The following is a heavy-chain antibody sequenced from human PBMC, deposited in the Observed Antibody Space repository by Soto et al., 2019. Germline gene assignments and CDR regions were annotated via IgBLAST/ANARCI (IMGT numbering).Heavy chain of an antibody. CDR1: GGTFSSYP. CDR2: IIPIFGTA. D-gene: IGHD2-21*02. CDR3: ASTKAYCGGDCHFDY. J-gene: IGHJ4*02. Sequence: QVQLVQSGAEVKKPGSSVKVSCKASGGTFSSYPISWVRQAPGQGLEWMGGIIPIFGTANYAQKFQGRVTITADKSTSTAYMELSSLRSEDTAVYYCASTKAYCGGDCHFDYWGQGTLVTVSS. V-gene: IGHV1-69*06.